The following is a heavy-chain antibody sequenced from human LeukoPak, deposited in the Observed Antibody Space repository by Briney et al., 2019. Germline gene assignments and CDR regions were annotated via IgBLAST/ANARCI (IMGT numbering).Heavy chain of an antibody. CDR3: ARVFAEAGSMVRGAAYYYYYYMDV. J-gene: IGHJ6*03. Sequence: ASVKVSCKASGYTFTSYGISWGRQAPGQGLEWMGWISAYNGNTNYAQKLQGRVTMTTDTSTSTAYMELRSLRSDDTAVYYCARVFAEAGSMVRGAAYYYYYYMDVWGKGTTVTISS. D-gene: IGHD3-10*01. CDR1: GYTFTSYG. CDR2: ISAYNGNT. V-gene: IGHV1-18*01.